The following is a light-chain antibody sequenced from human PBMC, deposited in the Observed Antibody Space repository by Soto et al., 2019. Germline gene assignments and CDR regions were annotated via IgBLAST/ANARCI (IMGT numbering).Light chain of an antibody. CDR2: GNI. CDR1: SSNIGAGYD. Sequence: QSVLTQPPSASGTPGQRVTISCSGSSSNIGAGYDVHWYQQLPGTAPKLVIYGNINRPSGVPDRFSGSKSGTSASLAITGLQAEDEADYYCQSYDSSLSGHVVFGGGTKLTVL. V-gene: IGLV1-40*01. J-gene: IGLJ2*01. CDR3: QSYDSSLSGHVV.